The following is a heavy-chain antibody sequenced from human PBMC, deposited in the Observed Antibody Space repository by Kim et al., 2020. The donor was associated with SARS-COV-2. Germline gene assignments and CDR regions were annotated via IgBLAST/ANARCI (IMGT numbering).Heavy chain of an antibody. D-gene: IGHD4-4*01. V-gene: IGHV4-39*01. Sequence: TLSLTCTVSGGSISSSSYYWGWIRQPPGKGLEWIGSIYYSGSTYYNPSLKSRVTISVDTSKNQFSLKLSSVTAADTAVYYCARTGGVTTLFDYWGQGTLVTVSS. J-gene: IGHJ4*02. CDR2: IYYSGST. CDR3: ARTGGVTTLFDY. CDR1: GGSISSSSYY.